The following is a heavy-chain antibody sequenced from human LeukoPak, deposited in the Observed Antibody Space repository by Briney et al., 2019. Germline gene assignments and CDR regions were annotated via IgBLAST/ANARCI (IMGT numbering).Heavy chain of an antibody. CDR3: AREDGSYFDY. D-gene: IGHD1-26*01. CDR1: GFTFSSYG. Sequence: GGSLRLSCAASGFTFSSYGMHWVRQAPGKGLEWVAFIRYDGSNKYYADSVKGRFTISRDNSKNTLYLQMNSLRAEDTAVYYCAREDGSYFDYWGQGTLVTVSS. CDR2: IRYDGSNK. V-gene: IGHV3-30*02. J-gene: IGHJ4*02.